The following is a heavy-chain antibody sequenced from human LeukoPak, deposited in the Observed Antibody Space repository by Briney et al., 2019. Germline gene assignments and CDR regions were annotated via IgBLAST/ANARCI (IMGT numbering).Heavy chain of an antibody. J-gene: IGHJ4*02. CDR1: GFTFSRYT. CDR3: AGGTTVTTTKDYFDC. Sequence: GGSLRLSCAASGFTFSRYTMNWVRQAPGKGLEWVSSISSSSTYIYYADSVKGRFTISRDDAKNSLYLQMNSLRAEDTAVYYCAGGTTVTTTKDYFDCWGQGTLVTVSS. CDR2: ISSSSTYI. D-gene: IGHD4-17*01. V-gene: IGHV3-21*01.